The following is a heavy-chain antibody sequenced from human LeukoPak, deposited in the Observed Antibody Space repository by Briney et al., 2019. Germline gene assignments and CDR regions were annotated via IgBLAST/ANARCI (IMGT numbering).Heavy chain of an antibody. CDR2: ISGSGGST. CDR1: GFTFSSYA. J-gene: IGHJ4*02. CDR3: AKLTGGYSGYDYIDY. Sequence: PGGSLRLSCAASGFTFSSYAMSWVRQAPGKGLEWVSAISGSGGSTYYADSVKGRFTISRDNSKNTLYLQMNSLRAEDTAVYYCAKLTGGYSGYDYIDYWGQGTLVTVSS. V-gene: IGHV3-23*01. D-gene: IGHD5-12*01.